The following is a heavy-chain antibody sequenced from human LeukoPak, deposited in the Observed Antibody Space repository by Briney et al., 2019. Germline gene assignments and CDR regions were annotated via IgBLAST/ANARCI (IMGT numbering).Heavy chain of an antibody. V-gene: IGHV4-59*01. CDR1: GGSISSYY. Sequence: PSETLSLTCTVSGGSISSYYWSWIRQPPGKGLEWIGYIYYSGSTNYNPSLKSRVTISVDTSKNQFSLKLSSVTAADTAVYYCARAYEAGSLDYWGQGTLVTASS. J-gene: IGHJ4*02. CDR2: IYYSGST. CDR3: ARAYEAGSLDY. D-gene: IGHD3-3*01.